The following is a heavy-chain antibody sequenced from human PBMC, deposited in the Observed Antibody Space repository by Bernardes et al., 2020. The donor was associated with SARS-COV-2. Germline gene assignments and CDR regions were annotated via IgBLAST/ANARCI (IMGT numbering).Heavy chain of an antibody. CDR3: AKSGGYEGDAFDI. Sequence: SLRLSCTASGFTFTTYGMHWVRQAPGRGLEWVAVISYDGSEKYYADSVKGRFSISRDNSKNTLFLQMNSLRTEDTAMYYCAKSGGYEGDAFDIWGHGTMVTVSS. J-gene: IGHJ3*02. CDR1: GFTFTTYG. CDR2: ISYDGSEK. V-gene: IGHV3-30*18. D-gene: IGHD5-12*01.